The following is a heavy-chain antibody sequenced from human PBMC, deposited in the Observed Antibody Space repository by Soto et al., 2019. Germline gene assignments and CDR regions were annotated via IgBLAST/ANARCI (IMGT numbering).Heavy chain of an antibody. V-gene: IGHV3-23*01. CDR1: GVTFSSYA. CDR2: TSGSGGST. D-gene: IGHD3-10*01. Sequence: GSLRLSCAASGVTFSSYAMSWVLHAPGKGLEWVSATSGSGGSTYYADSVKGRFTISRDNSKNTLYLQMNSLRAEDTAVYYCAKDRYYGSGSSPAKYFDYWGQGTLVTVSS. CDR3: AKDRYYGSGSSPAKYFDY. J-gene: IGHJ4*02.